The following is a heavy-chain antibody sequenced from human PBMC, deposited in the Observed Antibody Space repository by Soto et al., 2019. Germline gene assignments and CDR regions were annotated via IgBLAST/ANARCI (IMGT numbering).Heavy chain of an antibody. V-gene: IGHV3-9*01. D-gene: IGHD6-6*01. Sequence: DVHLVESGGDLVQPGRSLRLSCAASGFTFDDYAMNWVRQAPGKGLEWVSSISWNSGNIVYADSVKGRFTISRDNAKNSLYLQMNSLRAEDTALYYCTKGHTTAVFSSLDLWGRGILVTVSS. CDR1: GFTFDDYA. CDR3: TKGHTTAVFSSLDL. CDR2: ISWNSGNI. J-gene: IGHJ2*01.